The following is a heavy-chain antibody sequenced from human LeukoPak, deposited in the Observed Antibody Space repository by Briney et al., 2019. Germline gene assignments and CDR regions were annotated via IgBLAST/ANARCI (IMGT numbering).Heavy chain of an antibody. D-gene: IGHD3-9*01. CDR3: ARGRTEDDILPGYPDAFDI. CDR1: GFTVSSNY. Sequence: GGSLRLSCAASGFTVSSNYMSWVRQAPGKGLAWVSAISGSGGSTYYADSVKGRFTISRDNSKNTLYLQMNSLRAEDTAVYYCARGRTEDDILPGYPDAFDIWGQGTMVTVSS. V-gene: IGHV3-23*01. J-gene: IGHJ3*02. CDR2: ISGSGGST.